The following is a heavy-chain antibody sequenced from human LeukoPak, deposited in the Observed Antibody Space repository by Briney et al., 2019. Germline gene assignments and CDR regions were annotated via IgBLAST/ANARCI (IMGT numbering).Heavy chain of an antibody. CDR1: GGSISSSSYY. CDR3: ARIDYYDSGHAFDI. Sequence: MASETLSLTCTVSGGSISSSSYYWSWIRQPAGKGLEWIGRIYTSGSTNYNPSLKSRVIISVDTSKNEISLKLSSVTAADTAVYYCARIDYYDSGHAFDIWGQGTMVTVSS. J-gene: IGHJ3*02. CDR2: IYTSGST. D-gene: IGHD3-10*01. V-gene: IGHV4-61*02.